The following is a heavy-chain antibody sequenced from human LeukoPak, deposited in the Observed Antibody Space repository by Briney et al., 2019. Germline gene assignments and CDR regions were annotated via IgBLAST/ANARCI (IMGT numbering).Heavy chain of an antibody. CDR2: INPNSGGT. CDR1: GYTFTGYY. D-gene: IGHD3-16*02. J-gene: IGHJ4*02. CDR3: ARDFRLGELSSTDY. V-gene: IGHV1-2*02. Sequence: ASLKVSCKASGYTFTGYYMHWVRQAPGQGLEWMGWINPNSGGTNYAQKFQGRVTMTRDTSISTAYMELSRLRSDDTAVYYCARDFRLGELSSTDYWGQGTLVTVSS.